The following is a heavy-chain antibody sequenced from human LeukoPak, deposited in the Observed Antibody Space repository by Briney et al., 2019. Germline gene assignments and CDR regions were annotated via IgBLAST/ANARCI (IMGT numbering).Heavy chain of an antibody. V-gene: IGHV4-61*01. D-gene: IGHD6-19*01. CDR2: TYYSGST. J-gene: IGHJ5*02. CDR3: ARQWLVRGVLWFDP. CDR1: GGSVSSGSYY. Sequence: RASETLSLTCTVSGGSVSSGSYYWSWIRQPPGKGLEWIGYTYYSGSTNYHPSLKSRVTISVDTSKNQFSLKLSSVTAADTAVYYCARQWLVRGVLWFDPWGQGTLVTVSS.